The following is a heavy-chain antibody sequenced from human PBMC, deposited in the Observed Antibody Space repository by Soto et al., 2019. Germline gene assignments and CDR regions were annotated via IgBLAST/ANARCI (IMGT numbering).Heavy chain of an antibody. CDR1: GFTFSSYA. D-gene: IGHD2-8*01. Sequence: EVQLLESGGSLVQPGGSLRLSCAASGFTFSSYAMSWVRQAPGKGLELVSSVSAGGGGVTVYAGSVTGRLTISRDNSTNAMYLQMNSLRAEDTAKHHCSKKGLGVSAPYYFDSWGHRTLVTVSS. V-gene: IGHV3-23*01. CDR2: VSAGGGGVT. J-gene: IGHJ4*01. CDR3: SKKGLGVSAPYYFDS.